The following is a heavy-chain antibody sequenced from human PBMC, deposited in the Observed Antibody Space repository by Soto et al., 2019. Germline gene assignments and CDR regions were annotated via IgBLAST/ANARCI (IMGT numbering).Heavy chain of an antibody. CDR1: GGSISSGGYY. CDR3: ARGTYYDSVWGSLYDY. D-gene: IGHD3-16*01. Sequence: QVQLQESGPGLVKPSQTLSLTCTVSGGSISSGGYYWSWIRQHPGKGLEWIGYIYYSGSTYYNPSLKSRVAISGDTSKNQFDLKLSSVTAADTAVYYCARGTYYDSVWGSLYDYWGQGTLVTVSS. J-gene: IGHJ4*02. CDR2: IYYSGST. V-gene: IGHV4-31*03.